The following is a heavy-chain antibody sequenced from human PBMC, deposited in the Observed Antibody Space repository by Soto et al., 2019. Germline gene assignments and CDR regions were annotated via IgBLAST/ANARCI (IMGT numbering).Heavy chain of an antibody. Sequence: LRLSCAASGFSFSTSGMHWVRQAPGKGLEWVAIIRSDGSNIYYADSVKGRFTISRDNSKNTLYLQMSSLRAEDTALYYCARRTRQDFDNAYYGLDVWGQGTMVTVSS. CDR3: ARRTRQDFDNAYYGLDV. CDR1: GFSFSTSG. V-gene: IGHV3-33*01. D-gene: IGHD3-16*01. CDR2: IRSDGSNI. J-gene: IGHJ6*02.